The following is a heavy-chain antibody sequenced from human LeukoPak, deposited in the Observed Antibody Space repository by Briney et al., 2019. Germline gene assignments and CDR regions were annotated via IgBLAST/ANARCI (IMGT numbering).Heavy chain of an antibody. CDR2: IYYSGST. CDR1: GGSVSSGSYY. Sequence: SETLSLTCTVSGGSVSSGSYYWSWIRQPPGTGLEWIGYIYYSGSTNYNPSLKSRVTISVDTSKNQFSLKLSSVTAADTAVYYCARDVSSWYGHYYYGMDVWGQGTTVTVSS. V-gene: IGHV4-61*01. D-gene: IGHD6-13*01. J-gene: IGHJ6*02. CDR3: ARDVSSWYGHYYYGMDV.